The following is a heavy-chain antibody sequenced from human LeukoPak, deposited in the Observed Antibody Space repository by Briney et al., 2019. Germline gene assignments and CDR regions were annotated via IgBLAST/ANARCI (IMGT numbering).Heavy chain of an antibody. CDR2: INHSGST. CDR1: GGSFSGYY. CDR3: ARLNYDSSGWYFDY. Sequence: ASETLSLTCAVYGGSFSGYYWSWIRQPPGKGLEWVGEINHSGSTNYNPSLKSRVTISVDTSKNQFSLKLSSVTAADTAVYYCARLNYDSSGWYFDYWGQGTLVTVSS. V-gene: IGHV4-34*01. D-gene: IGHD3-22*01. J-gene: IGHJ4*02.